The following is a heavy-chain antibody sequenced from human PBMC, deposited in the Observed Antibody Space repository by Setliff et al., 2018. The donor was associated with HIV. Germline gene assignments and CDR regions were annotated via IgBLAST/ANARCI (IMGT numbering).Heavy chain of an antibody. Sequence: GESLKISCETSGYSFTTHWIGWVRQMPGKGLEWMGVIYPGDSHTTYSPSFQGQVTISADKSINAAYLQWSSLKASDTAMYYCASWELQTGRGAFDVWGQGTMVTVSS. J-gene: IGHJ3*01. V-gene: IGHV5-51*01. D-gene: IGHD1-7*01. CDR3: ASWELQTGRGAFDV. CDR1: GYSFTTHW. CDR2: IYPGDSHT.